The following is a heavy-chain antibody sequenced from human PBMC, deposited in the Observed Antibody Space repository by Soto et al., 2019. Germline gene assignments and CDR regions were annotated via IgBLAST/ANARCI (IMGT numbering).Heavy chain of an antibody. CDR1: GFTFRDYD. J-gene: IGHJ3*01. CDR3: ARKVEAR. CDR2: ISSGGDDL. V-gene: IGHV3-11*04. Sequence: PGGSLRLSCEIFGFTFRDYDLNWMRQAPGKGLEWVAHISSGGDDLRYGDSVRGCFTVSRDNARKSLYLQMTSLRVEDTAVYYCARKVEARWGRGTMVTVSS.